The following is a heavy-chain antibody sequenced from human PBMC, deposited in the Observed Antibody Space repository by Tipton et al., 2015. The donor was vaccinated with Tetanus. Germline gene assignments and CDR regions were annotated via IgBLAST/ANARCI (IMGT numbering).Heavy chain of an antibody. J-gene: IGHJ4*02. CDR3: ARHMGFGDLLSLFDY. V-gene: IGHV5-51*01. D-gene: IGHD3-10*01. CDR1: GYSFTSYW. CDR2: IYPADSDT. Sequence: VQLVQSGAEVKKPGETLKISCEGSGYSFTSYWIGWVRQMPGKGLEWMGIIYPADSDTRYSPSFQGQVTISADKSISTAYLQWSSLKASDTAMYYCARHMGFGDLLSLFDYWGQGTLVTVSS.